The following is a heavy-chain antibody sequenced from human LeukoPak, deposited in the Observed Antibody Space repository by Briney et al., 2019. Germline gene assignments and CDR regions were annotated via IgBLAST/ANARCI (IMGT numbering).Heavy chain of an antibody. CDR1: EFTFSSYA. CDR2: ISGSGDST. V-gene: IGHV3-23*01. CDR3: AKDWRIAAAGTASDAFDI. D-gene: IGHD6-13*01. J-gene: IGHJ3*02. Sequence: GGSLRLSCAASEFTFSSYAMSWVRQAPGKGLEWVSVISGSGDSTYYADSVKGRFTISRDNSKNTLYLRMNSLRAEDTAVYYCAKDWRIAAAGTASDAFDIWGQGTTVTVSS.